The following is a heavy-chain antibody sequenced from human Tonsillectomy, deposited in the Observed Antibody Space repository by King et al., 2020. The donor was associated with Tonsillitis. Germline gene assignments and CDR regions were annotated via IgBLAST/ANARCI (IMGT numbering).Heavy chain of an antibody. V-gene: IGHV3-30*18. CDR3: AKCPTKFYDSSGYWFGNWYFDL. Sequence: QLVQSGGGVVQPGRSLRLSCAASGFTFSSYGMHWVRQAPGKGLEWVAVISSDGNNKYYADSVKGRFTISRDNSKNTLYLKMNSLRAEDTAVYYCAKCPTKFYDSSGYWFGNWYFDLWGRGTLVTVSS. CDR1: GFTFSSYG. CDR2: ISSDGNNK. D-gene: IGHD3-22*01. J-gene: IGHJ2*01.